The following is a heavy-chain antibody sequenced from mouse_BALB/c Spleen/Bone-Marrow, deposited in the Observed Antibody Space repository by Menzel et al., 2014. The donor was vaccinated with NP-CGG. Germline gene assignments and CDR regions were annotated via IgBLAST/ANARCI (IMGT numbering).Heavy chain of an antibody. CDR1: GYTFTSYW. J-gene: IGHJ3*01. CDR2: ITPSTGYI. V-gene: IGHV1-7*01. Sequence: LQESGAELAKPGAPVKMSCKASGYTFTSYWMHWIKQRPGQGLEWIGYITPSTGYIEYNQKFKDKATLTADKSSSTAYMQLSSLTSEDSAVYYCARPRFAYWGQGTLVTVSA. CDR3: ARPRFAY.